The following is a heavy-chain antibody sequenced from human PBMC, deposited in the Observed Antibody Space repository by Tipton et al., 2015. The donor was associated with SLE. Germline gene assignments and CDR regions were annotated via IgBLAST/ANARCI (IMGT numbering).Heavy chain of an antibody. CDR2: IYYSGST. CDR1: GGSISSSSYY. V-gene: IGHV4-61*05. Sequence: TLSLTCTVSGGSISSSSYYWSWIRQPPGKGLEWIGYIYYSGSTNYNPSLKSRVTISVDTSKNQFSLKLSSVTAADTAVYYCARGGSLYGMDVWGQGTTVTVSS. D-gene: IGHD2-15*01. J-gene: IGHJ6*02. CDR3: ARGGSLYGMDV.